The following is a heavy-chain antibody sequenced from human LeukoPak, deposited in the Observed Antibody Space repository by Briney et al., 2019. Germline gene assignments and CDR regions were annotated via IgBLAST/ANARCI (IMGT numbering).Heavy chain of an antibody. V-gene: IGHV4-61*02. CDR3: ARYSPQVYYYYYMDV. D-gene: IGHD2-15*01. J-gene: IGHJ6*03. CDR2: IYTSGST. Sequence: SQTLSLTFTVSGPSISSGSYYWSWISHPAGKGLELIGRIYTSGSTNYNPSLESRVIISVDTSKNQFSLKLSSVSAADTAVYYCARYSPQVYYYYYMDVWGKGTTVTVSS. CDR1: GPSISSGSYY.